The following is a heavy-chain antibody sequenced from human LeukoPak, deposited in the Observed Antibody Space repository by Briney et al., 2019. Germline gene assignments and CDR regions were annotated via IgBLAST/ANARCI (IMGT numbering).Heavy chain of an antibody. CDR2: IYYSGST. CDR1: AGSISSYY. CDR3: GRTSAQWPRYFDL. Sequence: SETLSLTCTVCAGSISSYYWSCIRQPPGKGLEWIGYIYYSGSTNYNPSLKSRVTISVDTSKNQFSLKLSSVTAADTAVYYCGRTSAQWPRYFDLWGRGTLVTVSS. V-gene: IGHV4-59*01. D-gene: IGHD6-19*01. J-gene: IGHJ2*01.